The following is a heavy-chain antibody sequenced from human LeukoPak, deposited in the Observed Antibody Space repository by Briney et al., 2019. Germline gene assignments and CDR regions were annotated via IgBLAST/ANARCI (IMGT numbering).Heavy chain of an antibody. CDR1: GLTFSSIW. J-gene: IGHJ6*02. CDR3: AKNGGPHGMDV. D-gene: IGHD3-16*01. CDR2: IKHDGSET. Sequence: GGSLRLSCATSGLTFSSIWMSWVRQAPGKGVEWVANIKHDGSETNYGDSVKGRFTISRDNAKNSLHLQMNSLRVEDTAVYYCAKNGGPHGMDVWGQGTTVTVSS. V-gene: IGHV3-7*02.